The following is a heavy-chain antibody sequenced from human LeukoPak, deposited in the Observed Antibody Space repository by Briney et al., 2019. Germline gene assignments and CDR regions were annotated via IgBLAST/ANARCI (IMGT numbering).Heavy chain of an antibody. Sequence: GGSLRLSCAASGFTFSSYSMNWVRQAPGKGLEWVSSISSSSSYIYYADSVKGRFTISRDNAKNSLYLQMNSLRAEDMALYYCAKDSLPHSNGAFDIWGQGTMVTVSS. CDR2: ISSSSSYI. CDR3: AKDSLPHSNGAFDI. V-gene: IGHV3-21*04. J-gene: IGHJ3*02. D-gene: IGHD2-8*01. CDR1: GFTFSSYS.